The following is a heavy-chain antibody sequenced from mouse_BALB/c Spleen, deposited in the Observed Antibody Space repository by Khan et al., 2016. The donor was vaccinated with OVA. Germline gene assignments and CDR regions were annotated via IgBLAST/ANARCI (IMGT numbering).Heavy chain of an antibody. J-gene: IGHJ3*01. D-gene: IGHD1-1*01. CDR3: AGHLAGSFAY. CDR2: ISSGGDYT. Sequence: EVQVVESGGDLVKPGGSLKLSCAASGFTFSSYSMSWVRQTPDKRLEWVASISSGGDYTYYLDSVKGRFPIPRDNAKNTLSLQMSDLKSEDTAKYYCAGHLAGSFAYWGQGTLVTVSA. V-gene: IGHV5-6*01. CDR1: GFTFSSYS.